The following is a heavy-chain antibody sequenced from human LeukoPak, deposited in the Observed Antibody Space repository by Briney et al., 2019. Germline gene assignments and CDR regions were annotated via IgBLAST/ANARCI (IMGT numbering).Heavy chain of an antibody. CDR3: ARAGIVVVPAARMEQQTASSVNWFDP. Sequence: SETLSLTCTVSGGSISSYYWSWIRQPPGKGLEWIGEINHSGSTNYNPSLKSRVTISVDTSKNQFSLKLSSVTAADTAVYYCARAGIVVVPAARMEQQTASSVNWFDPWGQGTLVTVSS. D-gene: IGHD2-2*01. CDR2: INHSGST. J-gene: IGHJ5*02. V-gene: IGHV4-34*01. CDR1: GGSISSYY.